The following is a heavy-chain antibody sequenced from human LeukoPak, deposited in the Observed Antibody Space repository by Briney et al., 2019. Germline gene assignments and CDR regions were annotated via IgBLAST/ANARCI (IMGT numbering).Heavy chain of an antibody. CDR1: GGSISSGSYY. V-gene: IGHV4-61*02. CDR2: IYTSGST. Sequence: PSETLSLTCTVSGGSISSGSYYWSWIRQPAGKGLEWIGRIYTSGSTNYNPSLKSRVTISVDTSKNQFSLKLSSVTAADTAVYYCARRTSNWGQGTLVTVSS. J-gene: IGHJ4*02. D-gene: IGHD1-7*01. CDR3: ARRTSN.